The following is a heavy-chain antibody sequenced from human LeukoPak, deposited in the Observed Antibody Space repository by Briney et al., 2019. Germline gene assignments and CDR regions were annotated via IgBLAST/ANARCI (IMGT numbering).Heavy chain of an antibody. CDR1: GGSISSDY. V-gene: IGHV4-59*08. Sequence: SETLSLTCTVSGGSISSDYRSWIRQPPGKGLEWIGYIYYSGSTNYNPSLKSRVTISVDTSKNQFSLKLSSVTAADTAVYYCARLFGDYGYYFDYWGQGTLVTVSS. J-gene: IGHJ4*02. CDR2: IYYSGST. D-gene: IGHD4-17*01. CDR3: ARLFGDYGYYFDY.